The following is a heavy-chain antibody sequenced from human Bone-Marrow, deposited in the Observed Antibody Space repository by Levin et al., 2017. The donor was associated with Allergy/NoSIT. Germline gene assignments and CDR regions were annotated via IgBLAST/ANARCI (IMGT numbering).Heavy chain of an antibody. CDR3: AKGSLNVVIDS. J-gene: IGHJ4*02. Sequence: SLKISCATSGFTFDDYAMHWVRQAPGKGLEWVSGISWSGSNIGYADSVTGRFTISRDNAKDSLFLEMSSLRPEDTALYFCAKGSLNVVIDSWGQGTLVTVSS. V-gene: IGHV3-9*01. CDR2: ISWSGSNI. CDR1: GFTFDDYA. D-gene: IGHD2/OR15-2a*01.